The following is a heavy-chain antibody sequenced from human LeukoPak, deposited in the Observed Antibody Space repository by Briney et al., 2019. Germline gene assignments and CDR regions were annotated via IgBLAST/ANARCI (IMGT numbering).Heavy chain of an antibody. CDR2: INPIGGST. J-gene: IGHJ5*02. CDR3: ARGGLLWFGEYYPVP. V-gene: IGHV1-46*01. Sequence: ASVKVSCKASGYTFTSYYMHWVRQAPGQGLEWMGIINPIGGSTSYAQKFQGRVTMTRDTSTSTVYMELSSLRSEDTAVYYCARGGLLWFGEYYPVPWGQGTLVTVSS. D-gene: IGHD3-10*01. CDR1: GYTFTSYY.